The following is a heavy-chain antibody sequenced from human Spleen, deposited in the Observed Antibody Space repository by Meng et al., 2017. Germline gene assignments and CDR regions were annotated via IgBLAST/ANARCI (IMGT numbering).Heavy chain of an antibody. J-gene: IGHJ5*02. CDR1: GGSFSGKY. V-gene: IGHV4-34*01. D-gene: IGHD2-15*01. CDR2: INHSGST. CDR3: AGEPGYCSGGSCYGGWFDP. Sequence: QVQLQQWGAGLLKHSETLSLTCAVSGGSFSGKYWSWIRQPPGKGLEWIGEINHSGSTDYKPSLKSRVTISVDTSKNLLSLKLTSVTAADTAVYYCAGEPGYCSGGSCYGGWFDPWGQGLLVTVSS.